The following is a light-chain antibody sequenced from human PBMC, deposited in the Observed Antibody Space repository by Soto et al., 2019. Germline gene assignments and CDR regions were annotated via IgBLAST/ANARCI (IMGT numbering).Light chain of an antibody. V-gene: IGLV2-8*01. Sequence: QSALTKSPSASGSPGQSVTISCTGTKNDIGVYDFVSWYQHHPGKAPRLIIYEVVQRPSGVPDRFSGSKSGNTASLTVSGLKAADEADYFCKSYAGSNTYVFGSGTKLTVL. CDR1: KNDIGVYDF. CDR3: KSYAGSNTYV. J-gene: IGLJ1*01. CDR2: EVV.